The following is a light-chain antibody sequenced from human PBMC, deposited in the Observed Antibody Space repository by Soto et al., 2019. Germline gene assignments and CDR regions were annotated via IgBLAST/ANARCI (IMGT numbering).Light chain of an antibody. CDR3: QQSYSSWAT. CDR1: QNIYNW. CDR2: DAS. J-gene: IGKJ4*01. Sequence: GDGVTMICRASQNIYNWIAWYQQKPGKAPKFLIYDASTLESGVPSRFSGSGSGTDFTLTISSLQPEDSASYYCQQSYSSWATFGGGTKVEI. V-gene: IGKV1-5*02.